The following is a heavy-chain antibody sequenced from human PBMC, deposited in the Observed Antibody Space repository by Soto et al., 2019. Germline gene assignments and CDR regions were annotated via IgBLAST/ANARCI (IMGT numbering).Heavy chain of an antibody. CDR1: GFTFSSYA. CDR2: ISYDGSNK. CDR3: ARENGGYNLGHAFGI. J-gene: IGHJ3*02. V-gene: IGHV3-30-3*01. D-gene: IGHD5-12*01. Sequence: GGSLRLSCAASGFTFSSYAMHWVRQAPGKGLEWVAVISYDGSNKYYADSVKGRFTISRDNSKNTLYLQMNSLRAEDTAVYYCARENGGYNLGHAFGIWGQGTMVTVSS.